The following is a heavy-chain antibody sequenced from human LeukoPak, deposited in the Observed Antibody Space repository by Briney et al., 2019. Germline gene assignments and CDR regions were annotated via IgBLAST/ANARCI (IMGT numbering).Heavy chain of an antibody. J-gene: IGHJ4*02. D-gene: IGHD3-16*01. CDR3: ARDSLGTTRHDS. CDR1: GGSISSSNW. Sequence: SETLSLTCAVSGGSISSSNWWSWVRQPPGKGLEWIGYIYHTGSTYYNPSLKSRVTISLDRSENQFSLKLSSVTAADTAVYYCARDSLGTTRHDSWGQGTLVTVSS. CDR2: IYHTGST. V-gene: IGHV4-4*02.